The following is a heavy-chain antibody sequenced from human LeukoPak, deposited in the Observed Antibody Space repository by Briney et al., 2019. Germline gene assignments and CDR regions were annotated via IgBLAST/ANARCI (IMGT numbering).Heavy chain of an antibody. CDR3: ARGVPTGIDYFDY. CDR2: IKQDGSEK. CDR1: RFTFSNYW. V-gene: IGHV3-7*01. J-gene: IGHJ4*02. Sequence: GGSLRLSCAASRFTFSNYWMSWVRQAPGKGLEGVANIKQDGSEKYYVDSVKGRFTISRDNAKNSLYLQMNSLRAEDTAVYYCARGVPTGIDYFDYWGQGTLVTVSS. D-gene: IGHD1-1*01.